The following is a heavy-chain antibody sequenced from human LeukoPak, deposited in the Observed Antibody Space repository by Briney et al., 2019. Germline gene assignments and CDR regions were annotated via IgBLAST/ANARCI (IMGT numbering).Heavy chain of an antibody. Sequence: SETLSLTCTVSGGSISSDYWSWIRQPPGKGLEWLGYVYYTGDTNYNSSLKSRVTISVGTSKKQFSLKLTSVTAADTAVYYCARGRGGLLWFGEFNSWGQGTLVTVSS. CDR1: GGSISSDY. CDR2: VYYTGDT. V-gene: IGHV4-59*01. J-gene: IGHJ4*02. D-gene: IGHD3-10*01. CDR3: ARGRGGLLWFGEFNS.